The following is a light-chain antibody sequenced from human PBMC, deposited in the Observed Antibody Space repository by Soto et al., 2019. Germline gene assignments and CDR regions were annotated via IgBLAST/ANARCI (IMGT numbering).Light chain of an antibody. Sequence: QSALTQSASVSGSPGQSITVSCTGTSSDIGAYNYVSWYQQHPGKAPKVIIYEVNNRPSGVSNRFSGSKSGNTASLTISGLQAEDEADYYCASFTTISTRIFGTGTKLTVL. J-gene: IGLJ1*01. CDR2: EVN. CDR1: SSDIGAYNY. CDR3: ASFTTISTRI. V-gene: IGLV2-14*03.